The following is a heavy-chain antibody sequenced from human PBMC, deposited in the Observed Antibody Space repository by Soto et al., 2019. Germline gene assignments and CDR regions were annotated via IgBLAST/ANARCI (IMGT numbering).Heavy chain of an antibody. CDR3: AREFITMVRGVITRENYYYYMDV. D-gene: IGHD3-10*01. Sequence: ASVKVSCKASGYTFTSYAMHWVRQAPGQRLEWMGWINAGNGNTKYSQKFQGRVTITRDTSASTAYMELSSLRSEDTAVYYCAREFITMVRGVITRENYYYYMDVWGKGTTVTVSS. CDR2: INAGNGNT. J-gene: IGHJ6*03. CDR1: GYTFTSYA. V-gene: IGHV1-3*01.